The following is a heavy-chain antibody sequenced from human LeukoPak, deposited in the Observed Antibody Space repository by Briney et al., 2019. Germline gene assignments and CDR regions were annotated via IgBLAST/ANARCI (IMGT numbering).Heavy chain of an antibody. CDR2: INPNSGGT. CDR3: ARDPGGYSYGADYYYYYGMDV. Sequence: ASVNVSCKASGYTFTGYYMHWVRQAPGQGLEWMGWINPNSGGTNYAQKFQGRVTMTRDTSISTAYMELSRLRSDDTAVYYCARDPGGYSYGADYYYYYGMDVWGQGTTVTVSS. J-gene: IGHJ6*02. D-gene: IGHD5-18*01. CDR1: GYTFTGYY. V-gene: IGHV1-2*02.